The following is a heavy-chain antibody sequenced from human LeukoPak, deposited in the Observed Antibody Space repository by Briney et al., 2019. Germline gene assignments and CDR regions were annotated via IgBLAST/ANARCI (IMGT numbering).Heavy chain of an antibody. CDR2: IYTSGST. D-gene: IGHD2-2*01. Sequence: SETLSLTCTVSGGSISSYYWSWIRQPAGKGLEWIGRIYTSGSTNYNPSLKSRVTMSVDTSKNQFSLKLSSVTAADTAVYYCARGRTWDSCSSTSCPPKPTTQFDYWGQGTLVTVSS. J-gene: IGHJ4*02. V-gene: IGHV4-4*07. CDR1: GGSISSYY. CDR3: ARGRTWDSCSSTSCPPKPTTQFDY.